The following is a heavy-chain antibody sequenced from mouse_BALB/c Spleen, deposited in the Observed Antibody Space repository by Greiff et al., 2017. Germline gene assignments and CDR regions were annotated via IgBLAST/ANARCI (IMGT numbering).Heavy chain of an antibody. J-gene: IGHJ2*01. Sequence: QVQLQQSGAELMKPGASVKISCKATGYTFSSYWIEWVKQRPGHGLEWIGEILPGSGSTNYNEKFKGKATFTADTSSNTAYMQLSSPTSEDSAVYYYARSREYFDYWGQGTTLTVSS. V-gene: IGHV1-9*01. CDR2: ILPGSGST. CDR3: ARSREYFDY. CDR1: GYTFSSYW.